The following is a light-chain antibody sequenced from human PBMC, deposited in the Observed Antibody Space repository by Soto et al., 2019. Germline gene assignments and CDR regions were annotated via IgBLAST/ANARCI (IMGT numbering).Light chain of an antibody. CDR3: CSYAGL. CDR2: DVS. J-gene: IGLJ2*01. Sequence: QSVLTQPRSVSGSPGQSVTISCTGTSSDVGGYNYVSWYQQYPGKAPKLMIYDVSKRPSGVPDRFSGSKSGNTASLTISGLQAEDEADYYCCSYAGLFGGGTKLTVL. CDR1: SSDVGGYNY. V-gene: IGLV2-11*01.